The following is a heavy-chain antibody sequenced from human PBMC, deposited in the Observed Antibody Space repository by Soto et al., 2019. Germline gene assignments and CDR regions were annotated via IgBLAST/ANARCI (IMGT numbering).Heavy chain of an antibody. CDR3: ARDLGWAFDS. CDR2: ISGGGRPI. J-gene: IGHJ4*02. CDR1: GFTFSTFS. D-gene: IGHD6-19*01. V-gene: IGHV3-48*02. Sequence: EVQLVESGGGSVQPGGSLRLSCAASGFTFSTFSMNWVRQAPGRGLEWISYISGGGRPISYADSVKGRFTISRDKAKTSLYLQMDSLTDEDTAVYYCARDLGWAFDSWGQGTLVTVSS.